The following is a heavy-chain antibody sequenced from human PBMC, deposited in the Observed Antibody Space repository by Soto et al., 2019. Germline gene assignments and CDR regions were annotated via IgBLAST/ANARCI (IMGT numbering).Heavy chain of an antibody. CDR3: ASAYYDILPGYHRFDY. J-gene: IGHJ4*02. CDR2: ISAYNGNT. CDR1: GYTFTSYG. D-gene: IGHD3-9*01. V-gene: IGHV1-18*01. Sequence: QVQLVQSGAEVKKPGASVKVSCKASGYTFTSYGISWVRQAPGQGLAWMGWISAYNGNTNYAQKLQGRVTLPPDTSTSTAYIELRSLSSDDTDVYYCASAYYDILPGYHRFDYWGQRTLVTVSS.